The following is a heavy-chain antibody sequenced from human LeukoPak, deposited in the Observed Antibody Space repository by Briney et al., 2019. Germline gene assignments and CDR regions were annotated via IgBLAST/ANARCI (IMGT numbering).Heavy chain of an antibody. CDR2: VSGSGGST. V-gene: IGHV3-23*01. J-gene: IGHJ6*03. CDR1: GFAFSNSA. CDR3: AKGRGARYYNPMDV. Sequence: GGSLRLSCTASGFAFSNSAISWVRQAPGKGLEWVSTVSGSGGSTYYADSVRGRFTISRVNSNSTAHLQMSGLRVDDTAIYYCAKGRGARYYNPMDVWGKGTTVTVSS. D-gene: IGHD1-26*01.